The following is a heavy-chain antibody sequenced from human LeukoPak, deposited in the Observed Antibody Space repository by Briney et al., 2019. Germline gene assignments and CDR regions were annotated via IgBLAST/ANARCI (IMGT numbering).Heavy chain of an antibody. Sequence: ASVTVSCKASGYIFTSYAIHWVRQAPGQRLEWMGWINAGNGNTKYSQKFQGRVTITRDTSATTVYMELSSLRSEDTAVYYCARDIDRVFNWFDPWGQGTLVTVSS. CDR2: INAGNGNT. CDR1: GYIFTSYA. CDR3: ARDIDRVFNWFDP. V-gene: IGHV1-3*01. J-gene: IGHJ5*02. D-gene: IGHD6-13*01.